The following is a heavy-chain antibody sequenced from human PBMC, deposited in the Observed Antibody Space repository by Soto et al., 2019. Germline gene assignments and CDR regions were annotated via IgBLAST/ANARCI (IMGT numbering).Heavy chain of an antibody. V-gene: IGHV3-33*01. CDR2: IWNYGTKK. J-gene: IGHJ2*01. CDR3: VRGIPSQYSSNWLYWYFDL. Sequence: VQLVESGGGVVQPGRSLRLSCAASGFVYSTYAMHWVRLSPGKGLEWVALIWNYGTKKYYMDSVQGRFIISRYNSQNTLNLPMDRLRQEDTAVYFCVRGIPSQYSSNWLYWYFDLGGRVNQVSVSS. CDR1: GFVYSTYA. D-gene: IGHD6-13*01.